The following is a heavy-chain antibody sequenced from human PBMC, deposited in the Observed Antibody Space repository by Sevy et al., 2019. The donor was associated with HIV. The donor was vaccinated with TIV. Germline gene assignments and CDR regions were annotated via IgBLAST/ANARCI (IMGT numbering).Heavy chain of an antibody. CDR3: ASCLLEWCLPSYYYYGMDV. CDR1: GFTFSNYS. V-gene: IGHV3-21*01. Sequence: GGSLRLSCAASGFTFSNYSMNWVRQAPGKGLEWVSSIRSGSDYIYYADSVKGRFTISRDNAKNSLYLQMNSLRAEDSAVYYCASCLLEWCLPSYYYYGMDVWGQGTTVTVSS. J-gene: IGHJ6*02. D-gene: IGHD3-3*01. CDR2: IRSGSDYI.